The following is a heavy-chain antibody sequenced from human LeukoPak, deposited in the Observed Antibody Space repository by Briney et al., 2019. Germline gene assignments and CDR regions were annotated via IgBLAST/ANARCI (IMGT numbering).Heavy chain of an antibody. CDR2: INHSGST. CDR1: GGSFSGYY. D-gene: IGHD3-10*01. J-gene: IGHJ4*02. V-gene: IGHV4-34*01. Sequence: KTSETLSLTCAVYGGSFSGYYWSWIRQPPGKGLEWIGEINHSGSTNYNPSLKSRVTISVDTSKNQFPLKLSSVTAADTAVYYCARVYGSGSYYLDYWGQGTLVTVSS. CDR3: ARVYGSGSYYLDY.